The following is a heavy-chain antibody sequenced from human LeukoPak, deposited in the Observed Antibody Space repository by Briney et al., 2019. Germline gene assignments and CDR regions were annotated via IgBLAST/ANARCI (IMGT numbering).Heavy chain of an antibody. CDR3: ASVLVGYYYDRSGTT. CDR2: ISSSSSYI. CDR1: GFTFSSYS. D-gene: IGHD3-22*01. Sequence: PGGSLRLSCAASGFTFSSYSMNWVRQAPGKGLEWVSSISSSSSYIYYADSVKGRFTISRDNAKNSLYLQMNSLRAEDTAVYYCASVLVGYYYDRSGTTWGQGTLVTVSS. J-gene: IGHJ5*02. V-gene: IGHV3-21*01.